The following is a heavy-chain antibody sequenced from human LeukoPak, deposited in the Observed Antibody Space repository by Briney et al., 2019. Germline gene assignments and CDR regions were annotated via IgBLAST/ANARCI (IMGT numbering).Heavy chain of an antibody. V-gene: IGHV1-69*04. CDR1: GGTFSSYA. J-gene: IGHJ4*02. CDR3: ARDRGYDSSGYSPTGPLFDY. D-gene: IGHD3-22*01. CDR2: IIPILGIA. Sequence: SVKVPCKASGGTFSSYAISWVRQAPGQGLERMGRIIPILGIANYAQKFQGRVTITADKSTSTAYMELSSLRSEDTAVYYCARDRGYDSSGYSPTGPLFDYWGQGTLVTVSS.